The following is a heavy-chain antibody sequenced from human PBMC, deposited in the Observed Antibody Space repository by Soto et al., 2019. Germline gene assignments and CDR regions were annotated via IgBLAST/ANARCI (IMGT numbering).Heavy chain of an antibody. CDR1: GGSFSGYY. Sequence: QVQLQQWGAGLLKPSETLSLTCAVYGGSFSGYYWNWIRQPPGKGLEWIGEINHSGSTNYNPSLKGRVTISVDTSKNQFSLKLSSVTAADTAVYYCARADIAAAGAPFDYWGQGTLVSVSS. V-gene: IGHV4-34*01. D-gene: IGHD6-13*01. J-gene: IGHJ4*02. CDR2: INHSGST. CDR3: ARADIAAAGAPFDY.